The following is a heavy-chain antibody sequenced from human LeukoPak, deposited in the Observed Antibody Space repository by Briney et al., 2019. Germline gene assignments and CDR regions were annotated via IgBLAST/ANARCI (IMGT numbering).Heavy chain of an antibody. D-gene: IGHD2-2*01. CDR2: IIPIFGTA. J-gene: IGHJ3*02. Sequence: GASVKVSCKASGGTFSSYAISWVRQAPGQGLEWMGGIIPIFGTAHYAQKFQGRVTITTDESTSTAYMELSSLRSEDTAVYYCARDLGVVPAASAFDIWGQGTMVTVSS. CDR3: ARDLGVVPAASAFDI. CDR1: GGTFSSYA. V-gene: IGHV1-69*05.